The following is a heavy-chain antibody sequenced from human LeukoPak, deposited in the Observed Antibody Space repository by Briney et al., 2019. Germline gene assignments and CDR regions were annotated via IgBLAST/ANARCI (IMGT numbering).Heavy chain of an antibody. V-gene: IGHV3-23*01. D-gene: IGHD2-2*01. Sequence: GGSLRLSCAASGFTFSSYAMSWVRQAPGKGLEWVSTITSSGRSTYYADSVKGRFTISRDNSKNTLYLQMNSLRAEDTAVFNCTKDHPDCRGTSCLLFDSWGQGTLVTVSS. CDR2: ITSSGRST. CDR3: TKDHPDCRGTSCLLFDS. J-gene: IGHJ4*02. CDR1: GFTFSSYA.